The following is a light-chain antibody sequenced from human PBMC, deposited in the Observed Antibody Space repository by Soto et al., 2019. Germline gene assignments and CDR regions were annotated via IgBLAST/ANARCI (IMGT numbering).Light chain of an antibody. CDR3: QQYDRFTYT. CDR2: KAS. J-gene: IGKJ2*01. CDR1: QSISNW. V-gene: IGKV1-5*03. Sequence: DIQMTQSPSTLSASVGDTVTITCRASQSISNWLAWYQQKPGQAPKLLIHKASTLESGVPSRFSRSGSGTEFTLTISCLQPDDFATFDCQQYDRFTYTFGQGTKLEIK.